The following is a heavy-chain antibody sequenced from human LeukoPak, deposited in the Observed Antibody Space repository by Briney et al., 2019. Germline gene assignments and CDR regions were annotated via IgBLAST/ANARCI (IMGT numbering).Heavy chain of an antibody. J-gene: IGHJ4*02. V-gene: IGHV1-18*01. CDR1: GYSFNTFG. CDR2: ISAYNGNT. Sequence: ASVKVSCKTSGYSFNTFGISWVRQATGQELDWMGWISAYNGNTNYADNLQGRVTMTTDTSTATAYMELRSLTSDDTAVYYCARDPYSYGSDFDYWGQGTLVTVSS. CDR3: ARDPYSYGSDFDY. D-gene: IGHD5-18*01.